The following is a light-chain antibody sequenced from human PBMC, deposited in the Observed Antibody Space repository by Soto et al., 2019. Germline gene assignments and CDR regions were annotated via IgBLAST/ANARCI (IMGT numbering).Light chain of an antibody. CDR2: EVS. CDR1: SSDVGGYNH. Sequence: QSVLTQPPSASGSPGQSVTISCTGTSSDVGGYNHVSWYQQPPGTGPKLMIYEVSSRPSGVPDRFSGSKSGNTASLTISGLQAEDEADYYCSLYTTTSTFVFGTGTKVTVL. V-gene: IGLV2-18*01. CDR3: SLYTTTSTFV. J-gene: IGLJ1*01.